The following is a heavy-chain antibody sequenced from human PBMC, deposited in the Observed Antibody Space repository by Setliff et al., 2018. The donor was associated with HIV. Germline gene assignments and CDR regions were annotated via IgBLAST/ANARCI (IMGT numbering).Heavy chain of an antibody. Sequence: PSETLSLTCTVSGGSIRSYYWSWIRQSPGKGLEWIGYVFYNGDTAYNPSLKSRLTISVETSKSQFSLKLTSVTAADTAVYYCARQMTIPRVAVTPVDYWGQGALVTVSS. J-gene: IGHJ4*02. V-gene: IGHV4-59*08. CDR3: ARQMTIPRVAVTPVDY. CDR1: GGSIRSYY. CDR2: VFYNGDT. D-gene: IGHD2-15*01.